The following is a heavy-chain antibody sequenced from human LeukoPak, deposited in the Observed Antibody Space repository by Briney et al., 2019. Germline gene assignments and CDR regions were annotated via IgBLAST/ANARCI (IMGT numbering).Heavy chain of an antibody. CDR2: INHSGST. Sequence: SETLSLTCAVYGGSFSGYYWSWIRQPPGKGLEWIGEINHSGSTNYNPSLKSRVTISVDTSKNQFSLKLSSVTAADTAVYYCARGLHTHYGSGSYYRPTRYYFDYWGQGTLVTVSS. CDR1: GGSFSGYY. V-gene: IGHV4-34*01. CDR3: ARGLHTHYGSGSYYRPTRYYFDY. J-gene: IGHJ4*02. D-gene: IGHD3-10*01.